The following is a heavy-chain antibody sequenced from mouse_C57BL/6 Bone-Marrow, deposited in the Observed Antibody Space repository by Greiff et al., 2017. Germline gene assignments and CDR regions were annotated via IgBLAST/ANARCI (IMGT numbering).Heavy chain of an antibody. CDR3: ARLGFYYCGPFFAY. Sequence: QVQLQQSGPELVKPGASVKISCKASGYAFSSSWMNWVKQRPGKGLEWIGRIYPGDGDTNYNGKFKGKATLTADKSSSTAYMQLSSLTSEDSAVYFCARLGFYYCGPFFAYWGQGSLVTVSA. D-gene: IGHD1-1*01. V-gene: IGHV1-82*01. CDR2: IYPGDGDT. CDR1: GYAFSSSW. J-gene: IGHJ3*01.